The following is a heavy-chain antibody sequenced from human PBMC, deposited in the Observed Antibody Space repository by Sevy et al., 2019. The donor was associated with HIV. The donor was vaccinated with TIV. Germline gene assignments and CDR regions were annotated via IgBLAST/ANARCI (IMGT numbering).Heavy chain of an antibody. V-gene: IGHV3-30-3*01. CDR1: GFTFSSYA. CDR3: ARVTVTTSWYFDL. Sequence: GGSLRLSCAASGFTFSSYAMHWVRQAPGKGLEWVAVMSYAGSNKYYGDSVKGRFTISRDNSKNTLYLQMNSLRAEDTAVYYCARVTVTTSWYFDLWGRGTLVTVSS. J-gene: IGHJ2*01. D-gene: IGHD4-17*01. CDR2: MSYAGSNK.